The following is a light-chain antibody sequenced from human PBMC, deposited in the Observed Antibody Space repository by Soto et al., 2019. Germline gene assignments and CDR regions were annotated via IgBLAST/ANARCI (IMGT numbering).Light chain of an antibody. CDR1: QSVSDDY. CDR2: GAS. CDR3: QQYGSTPYT. V-gene: IGKV3-20*01. J-gene: IGKJ2*01. Sequence: EIVMTQSPGTLSLSPGERATLSCRASQSVSDDYLAWYQQKPGQAPRLVISGASTRATGIPDRFRGSGSGTDFPLSISRLEPEDFAIYYCQQYGSTPYTFGQGTRLEIK.